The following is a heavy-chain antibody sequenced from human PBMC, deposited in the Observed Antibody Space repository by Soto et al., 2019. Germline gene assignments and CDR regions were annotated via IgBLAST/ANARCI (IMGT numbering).Heavy chain of an antibody. CDR1: GGSMRDYY. D-gene: IGHD1-1*01. Sequence: SETLSLTCSVSGGSMRDYYWSWVRQSPGKGPEWIGYIYYSGNTNYNPSLKSRVTISVDMPKSLFSLKLNSVTAADTAVYYCARQLGLWQPLDYWGRGTLVTVSS. CDR2: IYYSGNT. CDR3: ARQLGLWQPLDY. V-gene: IGHV4-59*01. J-gene: IGHJ4*02.